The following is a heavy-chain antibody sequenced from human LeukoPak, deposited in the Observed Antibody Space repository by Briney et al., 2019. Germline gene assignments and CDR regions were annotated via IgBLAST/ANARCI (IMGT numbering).Heavy chain of an antibody. CDR1: GFTVSSNY. D-gene: IGHD3-10*01. CDR2: IYSGGST. Sequence: GGSLRLSCAASGFTVSSNYMSWVRQAPGKGLEWVSVIYSGGSTYYPDSVKGRFTISRDNSKNTLYLQMNSLRAEDTAVYYCARVSGSGSYKSFDYWGQGTLVTVSS. CDR3: ARVSGSGSYKSFDY. J-gene: IGHJ4*02. V-gene: IGHV3-53*01.